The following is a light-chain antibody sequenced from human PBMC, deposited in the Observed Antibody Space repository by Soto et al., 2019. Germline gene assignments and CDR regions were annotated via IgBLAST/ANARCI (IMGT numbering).Light chain of an antibody. V-gene: IGKV3-15*01. Sequence: EIVITQYPATLSVSPGERATLSCRASQSVSSNLAWYQQKPGQAPRLLIYGASTRATGIPARFSGSGSGTEFTLTISSLQSEDFAVYFCQQYNTWPRTFGQGSKVDI. CDR1: QSVSSN. CDR2: GAS. CDR3: QQYNTWPRT. J-gene: IGKJ1*01.